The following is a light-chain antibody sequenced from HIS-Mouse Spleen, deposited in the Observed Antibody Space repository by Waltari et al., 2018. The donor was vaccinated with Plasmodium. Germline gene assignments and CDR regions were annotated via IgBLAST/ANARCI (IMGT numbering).Light chain of an antibody. CDR2: AAS. J-gene: IGKJ2*01. Sequence: DITVTQSPSSLSASVGDRVAITCRASKSISSYLNWYQQKPGKAPKLLIYAASSLQSGVPSRFSGSGSGTDFTLTISSLQPEDFATDYCQQSYSTPRYTFGQGTKLEIK. V-gene: IGKV1-39*01. CDR3: QQSYSTPRYT. CDR1: KSISSY.